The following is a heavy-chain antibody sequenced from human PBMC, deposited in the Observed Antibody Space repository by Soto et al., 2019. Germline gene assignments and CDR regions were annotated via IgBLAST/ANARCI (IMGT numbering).Heavy chain of an antibody. CDR1: GFTFSSYA. J-gene: IGHJ4*02. Sequence: EVQLLESGGGLVQPGVSLRLSCAASGFTFSSYAINWVRQAPGKGLAWVSAISANARSTYYADSVQGRFTISRDNSKNTVYLQMNSLRVEDTALYFCARDVLGSIDCYWGQGPLVTVSS. D-gene: IGHD2-21*01. CDR2: ISANARST. V-gene: IGHV3-23*01. CDR3: ARDVLGSIDCY.